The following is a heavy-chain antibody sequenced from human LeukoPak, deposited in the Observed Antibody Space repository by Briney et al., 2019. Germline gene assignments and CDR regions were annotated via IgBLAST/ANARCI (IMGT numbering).Heavy chain of an antibody. CDR2: IYTSGRT. CDR3: ARVSAKVVIDY. J-gene: IGHJ4*02. CDR1: GGSISSGSYY. D-gene: IGHD3-22*01. Sequence: SQTLSLTCTVSGGSISSGSYYWSWIRQPAGKGLEWIGRIYTSGRTNYNPSLKSRVTISVDTSKNQFSLKLSSVTAADTAVYYCARVSAKVVIDYWGQGTLVTVSS. V-gene: IGHV4-61*02.